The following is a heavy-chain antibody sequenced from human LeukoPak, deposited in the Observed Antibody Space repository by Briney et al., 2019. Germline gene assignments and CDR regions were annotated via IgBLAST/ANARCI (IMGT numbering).Heavy chain of an antibody. CDR2: IIPIFGTA. D-gene: IGHD3-3*01. Sequence: SVKVSCKASGGTFSSYAISWVRQAPGQGLEWMGRIIPIFGTANYAQKFQGRVTITADESTSTAYMELSSLRSEDTAVYYCARRRGLRFLEWFYDYWGQGTLVTVSS. V-gene: IGHV1-69*13. CDR1: GGTFSSYA. J-gene: IGHJ4*02. CDR3: ARRRGLRFLEWFYDY.